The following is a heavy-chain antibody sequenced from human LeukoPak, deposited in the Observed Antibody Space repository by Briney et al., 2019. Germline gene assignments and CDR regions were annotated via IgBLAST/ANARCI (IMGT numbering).Heavy chain of an antibody. Sequence: GGSLRLSCAVSGFTFSAYWMHWVRQGPGKGLDWVSRVSGDGSSSTYADSVKGRFTISRDNAKNTLYLQMNGLRVEDTAVYYCAVKGGYNDLDAPFDYWGPGTLVTVSS. J-gene: IGHJ4*02. D-gene: IGHD5-12*01. CDR1: GFTFSAYW. CDR3: AVKGGYNDLDAPFDY. V-gene: IGHV3-74*03. CDR2: VSGDGSSS.